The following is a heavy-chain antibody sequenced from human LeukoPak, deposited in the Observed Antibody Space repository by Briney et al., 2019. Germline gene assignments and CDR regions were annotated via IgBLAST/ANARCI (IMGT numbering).Heavy chain of an antibody. D-gene: IGHD2-2*01. CDR2: ISAYNGNT. V-gene: IGHV1-18*01. CDR1: GYTFTSYG. Sequence: ASVKVSCKASGYTFTSYGISWVRQAPRQGLEWMGWISAYNGNTNYAQKLQGRVTMTTDTSTSTAYMELRSLRSDDTAVYYCAGFDCSSTCCYDYYYMDVWGKGTTVTVSS. CDR3: AGFDCSSTCCYDYYYMDV. J-gene: IGHJ6*03.